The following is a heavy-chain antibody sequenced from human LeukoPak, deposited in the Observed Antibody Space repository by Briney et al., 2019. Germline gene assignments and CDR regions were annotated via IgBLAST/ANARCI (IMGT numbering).Heavy chain of an antibody. V-gene: IGHV4-59*01. CDR3: ARRITIVGAKGSFDI. CDR1: GGSIRSYY. D-gene: IGHD1-26*01. Sequence: PSETLSLTCTVSGGSIRSYYWSWIRQPPGKGLEWIGYIHYSGSTNCNPSLKTRVTLSVDTSKNHFSLKLTSVTAADTAVYYCARRITIVGAKGSFDIWGQGTMVTVSS. CDR2: IHYSGST. J-gene: IGHJ3*02.